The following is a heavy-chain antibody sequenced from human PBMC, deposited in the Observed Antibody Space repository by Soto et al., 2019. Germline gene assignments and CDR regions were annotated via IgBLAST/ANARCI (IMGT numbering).Heavy chain of an antibody. Sequence: SETLSLTCIVSSDSIRGSSFYWVWIRQAPGKGLEWIGSIHYSGTTYFHPSLKSRVTISVDTPKNQFSMKLGSVTAADTAIYYCANLRGPVIFDQWGQGILVTVSS. CDR2: IHYSGTT. CDR1: SDSIRGSSFY. V-gene: IGHV4-39*01. CDR3: ANLRGPVIFDQ. J-gene: IGHJ4*02. D-gene: IGHD3-16*02.